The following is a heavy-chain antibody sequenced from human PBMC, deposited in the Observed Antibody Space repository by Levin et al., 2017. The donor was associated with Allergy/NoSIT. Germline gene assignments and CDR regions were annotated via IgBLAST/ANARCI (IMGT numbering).Heavy chain of an antibody. CDR3: AKDPVGDSGVYYFDY. D-gene: IGHD3-10*01. CDR2: ISGSGGST. V-gene: IGHV3-23*01. J-gene: IGHJ4*02. Sequence: GESLKISCAASGFTFSSYAMSWVRQAPGKGLEWVSAISGSGGSTYYADSVKGRFTISRDNSKNTLYLQMNSLRAEDTAVYYCAKDPVGDSGVYYFDYWGQGTLVTVSS. CDR1: GFTFSSYA.